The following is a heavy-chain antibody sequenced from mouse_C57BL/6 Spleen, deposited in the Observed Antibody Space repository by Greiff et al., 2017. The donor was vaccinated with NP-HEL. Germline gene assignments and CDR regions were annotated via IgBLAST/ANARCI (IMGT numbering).Heavy chain of an antibody. V-gene: IGHV1-81*01. CDR2: IYPRSGNT. J-gene: IGHJ2*01. CDR1: GYTFTSYG. Sequence: VQLQQSGAELARPGASVKLSCKASGYTFTSYGISWVKQRTGQGLEWIGEIYPRSGNTYYNEKFKGKATLTADKSSSTAYMELRSLTSEDSAVYFCARGLTKPLLDNWGQGTTLTVSS. D-gene: IGHD6-1*01. CDR3: ARGLTKPLLDN.